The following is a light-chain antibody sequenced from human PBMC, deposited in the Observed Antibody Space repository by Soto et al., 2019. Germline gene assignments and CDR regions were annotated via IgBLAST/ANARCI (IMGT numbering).Light chain of an antibody. V-gene: IGLV2-23*01. CDR2: EGS. CDR3: CSYAGTTPSALYV. Sequence: QSVLTQPASVSGSPGQSITISCTGTSSDVGSYNLVSWYQQHPGKAPKLIIYEGSKRPSGISNRFSASKSGNTASLTISGLQAEDEADYYCCSYAGTTPSALYVFGIGTKLTVL. CDR1: SSDVGSYNL. J-gene: IGLJ1*01.